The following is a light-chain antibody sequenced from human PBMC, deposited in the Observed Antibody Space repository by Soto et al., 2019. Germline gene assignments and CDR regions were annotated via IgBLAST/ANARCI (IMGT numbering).Light chain of an antibody. J-gene: IGKJ2*01. CDR3: QQYGSTPPT. CDR1: QSVTSTY. V-gene: IGKV3-20*01. CDR2: GAT. Sequence: EIVLTQSPGTLSLSPGERATLSCRASQSVTSTYFAWYQQKPGQALRLLIYGATSRATGIPDRFSGIGSGTDFTLTISRLEPEDFAVYYCQQYGSTPPTFGQGTKLEIK.